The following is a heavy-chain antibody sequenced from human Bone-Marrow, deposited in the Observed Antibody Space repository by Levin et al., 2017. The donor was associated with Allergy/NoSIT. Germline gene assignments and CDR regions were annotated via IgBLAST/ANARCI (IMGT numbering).Heavy chain of an antibody. D-gene: IGHD2-15*01. V-gene: IGHV4-31*03. CDR2: IYRDGST. CDR3: ARTTDAVVVGLMAFEI. Sequence: PSETLSLTCSVSGVSTSSGGYYWTWIRQHPGKGLEWIGYIYRDGSTYYSPSLKSRVHISIDTSKNQFSLKLSSVTAADTAVYYCARTTDAVVVGLMAFEIWGQGTAVTVSS. CDR1: GVSTSSGGYY. J-gene: IGHJ3*02.